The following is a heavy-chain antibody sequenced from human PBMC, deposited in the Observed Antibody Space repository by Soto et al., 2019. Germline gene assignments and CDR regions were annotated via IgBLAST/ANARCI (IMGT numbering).Heavy chain of an antibody. Sequence: QVQLQESGPGLVKPSGTLSLTCAVSGDSISSSKWWTWVHQPPGKGLEWIGDIFHSGDTNYNPSLKSRVFISIDKSQNQFSLKLSSVTAADMAVYYCAYSTGWYRHDIWGQGTLVTVSS. D-gene: IGHD6-19*01. V-gene: IGHV4-4*02. CDR3: AYSTGWYRHDI. J-gene: IGHJ3*02. CDR2: IFHSGDT. CDR1: GDSISSSKW.